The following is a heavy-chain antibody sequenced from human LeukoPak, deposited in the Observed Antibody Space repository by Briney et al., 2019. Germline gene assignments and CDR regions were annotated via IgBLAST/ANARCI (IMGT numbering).Heavy chain of an antibody. D-gene: IGHD4-17*01. J-gene: IGHJ3*02. V-gene: IGHV3-23*01. CDR2: IGASGSST. CDR3: ARGLGTVNDAFDI. Sequence: GGSLRLSCAASEFPFSHYAMNWGRQAPGKGLEWVSGIGASGSSTYYGDPVKGRFTISRDNSKTTLFLQMNSLRAEDTAVYYCARGLGTVNDAFDIWGQGTMVTVSS. CDR1: EFPFSHYA.